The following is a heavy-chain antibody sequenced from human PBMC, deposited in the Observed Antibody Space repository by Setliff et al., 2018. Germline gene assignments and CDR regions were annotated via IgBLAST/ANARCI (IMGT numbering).Heavy chain of an antibody. Sequence: ASVKVSCKASGGSFSTYAISWARQAPGQGLEWMGVIIPIFGTTNKAQKFQGRVTITADESTSTAYMELSSLRSEDTAVYYCARANYYDSSGHSVYGMDVWGQGTTVTVSS. CDR2: IIPIFGTT. J-gene: IGHJ6*02. V-gene: IGHV1-69*13. CDR3: ARANYYDSSGHSVYGMDV. D-gene: IGHD3-22*01. CDR1: GGSFSTYA.